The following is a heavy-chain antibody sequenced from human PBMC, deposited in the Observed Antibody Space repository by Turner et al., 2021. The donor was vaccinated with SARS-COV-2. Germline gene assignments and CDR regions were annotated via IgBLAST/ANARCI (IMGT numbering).Heavy chain of an antibody. V-gene: IGHV4-61*08. CDR1: GGSVSSCAYY. Sequence: QVQLQESGPGLVKPSETLSLTCTVPGGSVSSCAYYWSWIRQPPGKGLEWIGYIHYGGRSNTNPSLRSRVTISAHTSKNQFSLNLSSVTAADTAVYYCASSLDYYDSSGPEGWFDPWGQGILVTVSS. CDR2: IHYGGRS. J-gene: IGHJ5*02. D-gene: IGHD3-22*01. CDR3: ASSLDYYDSSGPEGWFDP.